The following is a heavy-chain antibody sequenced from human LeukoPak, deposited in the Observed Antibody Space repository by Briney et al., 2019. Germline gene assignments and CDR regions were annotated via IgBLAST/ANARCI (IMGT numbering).Heavy chain of an antibody. Sequence: PETPSLTCLVSSGSVSSYYWTWIRQPPGKGLEWIGYIYHTGSNNYSPSLKSRVTMYVDTSKNQLSLKLSSVTAADTAMYYCARARYTNSWYAVDIWGQGTMVTVSS. CDR3: ARARYTNSWYAVDI. CDR2: IYHTGSN. J-gene: IGHJ3*02. V-gene: IGHV4-59*08. CDR1: SGSVSSYY. D-gene: IGHD6-13*01.